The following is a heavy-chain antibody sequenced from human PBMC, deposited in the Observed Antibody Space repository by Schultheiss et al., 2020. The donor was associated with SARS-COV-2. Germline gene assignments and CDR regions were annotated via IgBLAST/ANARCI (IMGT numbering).Heavy chain of an antibody. J-gene: IGHJ6*02. Sequence: SETLSLTCTVSGGSISSGGYYWSWIRQHPGKGLEWIGYIYYSGSTYYNPSLKSRVTISVDTSKNQFSLKLCSVTAADTAVYYCASWSGSPYGMDVWGQGTTVTVSS. D-gene: IGHD3-3*01. CDR2: IYYSGST. CDR1: GGSISSGGYY. V-gene: IGHV4-31*03. CDR3: ASWSGSPYGMDV.